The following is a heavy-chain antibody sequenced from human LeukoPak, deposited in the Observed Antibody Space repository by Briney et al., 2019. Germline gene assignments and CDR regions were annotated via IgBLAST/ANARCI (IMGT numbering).Heavy chain of an antibody. CDR1: GGSISSSGSS. CDR3: ARVMAARREDLNWFDP. CDR2: VYYSGNT. D-gene: IGHD6-6*01. V-gene: IGHV4-39*07. Sequence: SETLSLTCTVSGGSISSSGSSWGWIRHPPGKGLEWIGGVYYSGNTYNPSLKSRVTISVDTSKNQVSLNLTSVNAADTAIYYCARVMAARREDLNWFDPWGQGTLVTVSS. J-gene: IGHJ5*02.